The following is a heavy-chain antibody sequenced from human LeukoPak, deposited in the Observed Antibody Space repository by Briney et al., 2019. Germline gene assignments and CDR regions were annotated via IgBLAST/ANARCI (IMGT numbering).Heavy chain of an antibody. J-gene: IGHJ3*02. Sequence: MPGGSLRLSCAASGFTFSSYSMNWVRQAPGKGLEWVSYISSSSSHIYYADSLKGRFTIARDNAKNSLYLQMNSLRAEDTAVYYCARSSSEAIDIWGQGTMVTVSS. CDR3: ARSSSEAIDI. CDR1: GFTFSSYS. CDR2: ISSSSSHI. V-gene: IGHV3-21*05.